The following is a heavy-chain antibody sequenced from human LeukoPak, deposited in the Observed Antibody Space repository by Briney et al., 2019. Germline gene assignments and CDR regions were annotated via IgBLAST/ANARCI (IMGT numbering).Heavy chain of an antibody. CDR1: GFRFSDYY. CDR3: ARDGYDSWYQIHYYYYMDV. D-gene: IGHD6-13*01. J-gene: IGHJ6*03. V-gene: IGHV3-11*04. Sequence: GGSLRLSCAASGFRFSDYYMSWIRQAPGKGLECVSYISSSGNTIYYADSVKGRFTISRDNAKNSLYLQMNSLRVEDTAVYYCARDGYDSWYQIHYYYYMDVWGKGTTVSVSS. CDR2: ISSSGNTI.